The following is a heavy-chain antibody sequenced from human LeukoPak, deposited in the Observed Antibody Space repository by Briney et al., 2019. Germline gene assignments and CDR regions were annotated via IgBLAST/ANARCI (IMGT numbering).Heavy chain of an antibody. V-gene: IGHV3-30-3*01. Sequence: GGSLRLSCAASGFTFSSYSMHLVRQAPGKGLEWVALISSDGFNKYYADSVKGRFTISRDNSKNALYLQMNSLRPEDTAMYYCARDPYLPSWAFYFDYCGQGTLVTVSS. J-gene: IGHJ4*02. D-gene: IGHD2-2*01. CDR1: GFTFSSYS. CDR2: ISSDGFNK. CDR3: ARDPYLPSWAFYFDY.